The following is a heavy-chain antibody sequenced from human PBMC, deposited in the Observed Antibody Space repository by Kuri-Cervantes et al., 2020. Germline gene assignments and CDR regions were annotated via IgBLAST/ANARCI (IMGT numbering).Heavy chain of an antibody. CDR2: ISGSGGNT. V-gene: IGHV3-23*01. D-gene: IGHD3-22*01. CDR3: AKDPQGYYDSSDDYH. J-gene: IGHJ5*02. CDR1: GFTFSSYG. Sequence: GESLKISCVGSGFTFSSYGINWVRQAPGKGLEWVSGISGSGGNTYHADSVQGRFTISRDNSKSTLYLQMNSLRAEDTALYYCAKDPQGYYDSSDDYHWGQGTLVTVSS.